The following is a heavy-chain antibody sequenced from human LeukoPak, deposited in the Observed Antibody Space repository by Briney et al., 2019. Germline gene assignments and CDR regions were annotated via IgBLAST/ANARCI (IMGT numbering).Heavy chain of an antibody. CDR2: ISSSSSYI. V-gene: IGHV3-21*01. Sequence: PGGSLRLSCAASGFTFSSYSMNWVRQAPGKGLEWVSSISSSSSYIYYADSVKGRFTISRDNAKNSLYLQMNSLRAEDTAVYYCARPPSDYYDSSGYHMDAFDIWGQGTMVTVSS. CDR3: ARPPSDYYDSSGYHMDAFDI. D-gene: IGHD3-22*01. CDR1: GFTFSSYS. J-gene: IGHJ3*02.